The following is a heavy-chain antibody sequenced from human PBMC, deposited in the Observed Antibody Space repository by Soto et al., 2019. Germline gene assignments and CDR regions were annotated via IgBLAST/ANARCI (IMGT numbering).Heavy chain of an antibody. D-gene: IGHD6-19*01. V-gene: IGHV4-59*01. CDR1: GGSISSYY. J-gene: IGHJ4*02. CDR2: IYYSGST. Sequence: QVQLQESGPGLAKPSETLSLTCTDSGGSISSYYWSWIRQPPGKGLEWIGYIYYSGSTNYNPSLKSRVTISVDTSKNQFSLKLSSVAAADTAVYYCATLRAGVSSLDYWGQGTLVTVSS. CDR3: ATLRAGVSSLDY.